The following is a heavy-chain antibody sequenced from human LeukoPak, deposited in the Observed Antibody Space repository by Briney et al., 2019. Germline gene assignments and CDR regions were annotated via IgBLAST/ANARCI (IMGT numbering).Heavy chain of an antibody. CDR3: ARDLAGYSSGWYPLDY. CDR1: GFTFSSYG. J-gene: IGHJ4*02. V-gene: IGHV3-33*01. CDR2: IWYDGSNK. Sequence: GGSLRLSCAASGFTFSSYGMHWVRQAPGKGLEWVAVIWYDGSNKYYADSVKGRFTISRVNSKNTLYLQMNSLRAEDTAVYYCARDLAGYSSGWYPLDYWGQGTLVTVSS. D-gene: IGHD6-19*01.